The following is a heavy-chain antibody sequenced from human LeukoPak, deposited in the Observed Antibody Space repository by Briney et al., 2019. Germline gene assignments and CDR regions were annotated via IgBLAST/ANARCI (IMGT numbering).Heavy chain of an antibody. CDR1: GFTFSSYA. D-gene: IGHD3-3*01. J-gene: IGHJ4*02. CDR3: AKDAIFRGSSYFDY. Sequence: PGGSLRLSCAASGFTFSSYAMHWVRQAPGKGLEWVAFIRYDGSNKYYADSVKGRFTFSRDNSKNTLYLQMNSLRAEDTAVYYCAKDAIFRGSSYFDYWGQGTLVTVSS. V-gene: IGHV3-30*02. CDR2: IRYDGSNK.